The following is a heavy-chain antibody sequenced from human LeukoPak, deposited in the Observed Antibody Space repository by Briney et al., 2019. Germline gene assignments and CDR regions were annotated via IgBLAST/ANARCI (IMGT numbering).Heavy chain of an antibody. Sequence: ASVKVSCKASGFTFTNYGISWVRQAPGQGLEWMGWISPYSGNTKYAQKLQGRVTLTTDTSTSTAYMELRSLRSDDTAVYYCARGAPTPRITIFGVVQDFDYWGQGTLVTVSS. CDR1: GFTFTNYG. CDR2: ISPYSGNT. J-gene: IGHJ4*02. CDR3: ARGAPTPRITIFGVVQDFDY. D-gene: IGHD3-3*01. V-gene: IGHV1-18*01.